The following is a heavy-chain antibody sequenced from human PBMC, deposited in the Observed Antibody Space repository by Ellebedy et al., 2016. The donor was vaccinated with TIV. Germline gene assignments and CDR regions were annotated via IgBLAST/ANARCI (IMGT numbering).Heavy chain of an antibody. D-gene: IGHD1-26*01. V-gene: IGHV3-48*04. CDR2: ITTTSSSI. Sequence: PGGSLRLSCAASGFTFSSYSMNWVRQAPGKGLEWVSYITTTSSSIFYADSVKGRFTISRDNAKNSLYLQMSSLRAEDTAVYYCATGRVGAIDGIFGIWGQGTVVTVSS. CDR3: ATGRVGAIDGIFGI. J-gene: IGHJ3*02. CDR1: GFTFSSYS.